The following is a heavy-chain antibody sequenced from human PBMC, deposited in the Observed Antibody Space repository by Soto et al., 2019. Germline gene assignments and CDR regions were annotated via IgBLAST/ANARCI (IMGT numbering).Heavy chain of an antibody. D-gene: IGHD3-10*01. J-gene: IGHJ6*02. V-gene: IGHV1-69*02. CDR2: IIPILNIA. Sequence: QVQLVQSGAEVKKPGSSVKVSCKASGGTFSSYTITWVRQAPGQGLEWMGRIIPILNIANYAQKFQGRVTITAATSTCTAYIELSSLRSEDTAVYYCAGAHPLYLGSGHNYGMDVRGQGTTVTVSS. CDR1: GGTFSSYT. CDR3: AGAHPLYLGSGHNYGMDV.